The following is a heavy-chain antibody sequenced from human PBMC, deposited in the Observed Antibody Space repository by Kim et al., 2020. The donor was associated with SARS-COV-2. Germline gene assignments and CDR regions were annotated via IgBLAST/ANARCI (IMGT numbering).Heavy chain of an antibody. V-gene: IGHV1-69*13. CDR1: GGTFSSYA. CDR2: IIPIFGTA. J-gene: IGHJ6*02. D-gene: IGHD6-13*01. Sequence: SVKVSCKASGGTFSSYAISWVRQAPGQGLEWMGGIIPIFGTANYAQKFQGRVTITADESTSTAYMELSSLRSEDTAVYYCARGLTGYSSSWYFLDYYYYGMDVWGQGTTVTVSS. CDR3: ARGLTGYSSSWYFLDYYYYGMDV.